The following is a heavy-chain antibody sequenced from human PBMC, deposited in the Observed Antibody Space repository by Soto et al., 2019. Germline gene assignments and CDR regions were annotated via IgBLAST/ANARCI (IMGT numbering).Heavy chain of an antibody. CDR2: ISSSSSTI. J-gene: IGHJ3*02. D-gene: IGHD3-3*01. Sequence: GGSLRLSCAASGFTFSSYSMNWVRQAPGKGLEWVSYISSSSSTIYYADSVKGRFTISRDNAKNSLYLQMNSRRDEDTAVYYCARLTIFGVVILDDAFDIWGQGTMVTVSS. CDR1: GFTFSSYS. CDR3: ARLTIFGVVILDDAFDI. V-gene: IGHV3-48*02.